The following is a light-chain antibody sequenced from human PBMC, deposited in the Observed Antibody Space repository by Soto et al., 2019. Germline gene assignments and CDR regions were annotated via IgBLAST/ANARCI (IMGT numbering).Light chain of an antibody. CDR3: QSYDSSLSGPYWV. Sequence: QLVLTQPPSVSGAPGQRVTISCTGSSSNIGAGYDVHWYQQLPGTAPKLLIYGNSNRPSGVPDRFSGSKSGTSASLAITVLRAEDEADYYCQSYDSSLSGPYWVFGGGTKLTVL. CDR1: SSNIGAGYD. V-gene: IGLV1-40*01. J-gene: IGLJ3*02. CDR2: GNS.